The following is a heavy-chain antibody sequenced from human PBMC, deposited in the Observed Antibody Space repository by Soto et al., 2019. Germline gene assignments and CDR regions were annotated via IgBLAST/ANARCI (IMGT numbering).Heavy chain of an antibody. CDR2: MNPNSGNT. V-gene: IGHV1-8*01. CDR1: GYTFTSYD. D-gene: IGHD6-6*01. J-gene: IGHJ4*02. CDR3: ARVRRESSSSCYRFDY. Sequence: QVQLVQSGAEVKKPGASVKVSCKASGYTFTSYDINWVRQATGQGLEWMGWMNPNSGNTGYAQKFQGRVTLPRNTSISTAYMELCSLSSEDTAVYYCARVRRESSSSCYRFDYWGQGTLVTVSS.